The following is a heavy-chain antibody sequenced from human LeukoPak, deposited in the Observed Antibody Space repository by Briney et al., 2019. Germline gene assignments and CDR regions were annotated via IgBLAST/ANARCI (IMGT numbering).Heavy chain of an antibody. CDR3: ARHDYGDYVPYFDY. D-gene: IGHD4-17*01. J-gene: IGHJ4*02. CDR2: IKQDGSEK. V-gene: IGHV3-7*01. CDR1: GFTFSSYW. Sequence: PGGSLRLSCAASGFTFSSYWMTWVRQAPGKGLEWVANIKQDGSEKYYVDSAKGRFTISRDNAKNSLYLQMNSLRAEDTAVYYCARHDYGDYVPYFDYWGQGTLVTVSS.